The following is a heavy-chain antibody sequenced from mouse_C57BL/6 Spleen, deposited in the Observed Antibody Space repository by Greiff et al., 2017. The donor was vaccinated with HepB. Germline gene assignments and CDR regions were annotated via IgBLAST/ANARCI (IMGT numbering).Heavy chain of an antibody. CDR1: GYTFTSYW. CDR2: IDPSDSET. D-gene: IGHD1-1*01. V-gene: IGHV1-52*01. CDR3: ARGSTVVATNYFDY. Sequence: QVQLQQSGAELVRPGSSVKLSCKASGYTFTSYWMHWVKQRPIQGLEWIGNIDPSDSETHYNQKFKDKATLTVDKSSSTAYMQLSSLTSEDSAVYYCARGSTVVATNYFDYWGQGTTLTVSS. J-gene: IGHJ2*01.